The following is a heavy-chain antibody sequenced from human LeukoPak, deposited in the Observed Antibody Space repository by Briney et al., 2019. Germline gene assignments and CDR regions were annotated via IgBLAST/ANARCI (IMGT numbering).Heavy chain of an antibody. J-gene: IGHJ3*02. CDR1: GGTFSSYA. CDR2: IIPILGIA. CDR3: ARPDTAMVTNAFDI. D-gene: IGHD5-18*01. Sequence: GSSVKVSCKASGGTFSSYAISWVRQAPGQGLEWMGRIIPILGIANYAQKFQGRATITADKSTSTAYMELSSLRSEDTAVYYCARPDTAMVTNAFDIWGQGTMVTVSS. V-gene: IGHV1-69*04.